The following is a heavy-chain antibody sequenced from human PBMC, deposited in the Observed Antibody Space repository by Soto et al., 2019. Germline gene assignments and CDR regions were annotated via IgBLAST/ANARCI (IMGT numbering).Heavy chain of an antibody. V-gene: IGHV3-33*06. Sequence: QVQLVESGGGVVQPGTSLRLSCATSGFTFSSYGMYWVRQAPGKGLGWVAVIWYEGANEYYADSVKGRFTISRDNSKKTLYLQMNSLRAEDTAIYYCAKEVSNSWSYSFDFWGQGTLVTVSS. J-gene: IGHJ4*02. CDR3: AKEVSNSWSYSFDF. CDR2: IWYEGANE. CDR1: GFTFSSYG. D-gene: IGHD2-2*01.